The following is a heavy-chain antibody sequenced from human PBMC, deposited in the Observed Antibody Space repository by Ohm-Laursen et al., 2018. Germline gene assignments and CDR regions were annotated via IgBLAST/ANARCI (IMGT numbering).Heavy chain of an antibody. CDR3: AREAWGYGMDV. Sequence: TLSLTCAVSGYSISSGYYWGWIRQPPGKGLEWIGSIYHSGSTNYKPSLKSRVTISVDTSKNQFSLKLSSVTAADTAVYYCAREAWGYGMDVWGQGTTVTVSS. D-gene: IGHD3-16*01. CDR1: GYSISSGYY. V-gene: IGHV4-38-2*02. J-gene: IGHJ6*02. CDR2: IYHSGST.